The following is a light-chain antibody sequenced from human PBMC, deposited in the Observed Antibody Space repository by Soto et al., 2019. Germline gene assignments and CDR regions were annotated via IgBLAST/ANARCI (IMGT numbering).Light chain of an antibody. Sequence: AIQMTQSPSSVFVSLGNRVTITCRASQAIGNDLGWYQKKPGKAPKLLIYAASTLQSGVPSRFVGRGSGTDFTLTISSLQPEDVATYYCLQDYNSPRTFGQGTKVE. CDR3: LQDYNSPRT. CDR2: AAS. J-gene: IGKJ1*01. CDR1: QAIGND. V-gene: IGKV1-6*01.